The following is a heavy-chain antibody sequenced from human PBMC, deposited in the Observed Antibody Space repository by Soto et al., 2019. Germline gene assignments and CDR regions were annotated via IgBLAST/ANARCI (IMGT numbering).Heavy chain of an antibody. Sequence: GGSLRLSCAASGFIFSNYAMRWVRQAPGKGLEWISGISDSGGRTYYADSVKGRFTISRDNSKNTLYLQMSSLRAEDTAIYYCAKVQYHSASEYWGQGTLVTVSS. CDR3: AKVQYHSASEY. J-gene: IGHJ4*02. V-gene: IGHV3-23*01. CDR1: GFIFSNYA. D-gene: IGHD4-4*01. CDR2: ISDSGGRT.